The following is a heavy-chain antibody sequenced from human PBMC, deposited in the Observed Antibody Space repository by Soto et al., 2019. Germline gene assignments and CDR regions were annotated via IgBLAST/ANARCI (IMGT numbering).Heavy chain of an antibody. CDR2: FDPEDGET. V-gene: IGHV1-24*01. D-gene: IGHD3-3*01. CDR1: GYTLTELS. CDR3: ATETGQRSGDDFWSGYHYPPGDYYGMDV. J-gene: IGHJ6*02. Sequence: AAVRVCCEVSGYTLTELSMNWVRQAPGKGLEWMGGFDPEDGETIYAQKFQGRVTMTEDTSTDTAYMELSSLRSEDTAVYYCATETGQRSGDDFWSGYHYPPGDYYGMDVWGQGTTVTVSS.